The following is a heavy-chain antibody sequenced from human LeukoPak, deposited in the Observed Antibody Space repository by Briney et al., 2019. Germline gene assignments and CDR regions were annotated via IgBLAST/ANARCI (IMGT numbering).Heavy chain of an antibody. Sequence: SETLSLTCAVSGGSISSSSSYWGWIRQSPGKGLEWTGSLQYRGSTYYNPSLKSRVTISVDTSKNQFSLKLSSVTAADTAVYYCASPKIAMSEYFQHWGQGTLVIVSS. CDR1: GGSISSSSSY. J-gene: IGHJ1*01. CDR3: ASPKIAMSEYFQH. V-gene: IGHV4-39*07. D-gene: IGHD2-21*01. CDR2: LQYRGST.